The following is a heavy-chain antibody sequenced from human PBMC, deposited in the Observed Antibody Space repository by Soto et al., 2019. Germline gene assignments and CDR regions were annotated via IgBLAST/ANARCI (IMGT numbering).Heavy chain of an antibody. CDR1: GGTFSSYT. J-gene: IGHJ6*02. D-gene: IGHD4-17*01. CDR2: IIPILGIA. CDR3: ARDEGDYVPYYYGMDV. V-gene: IGHV1-69*08. Sequence: QVQLVQSGAEVMKPGSSVKVSCKASGGTFSSYTISWVRQAPGQGLEWMGRIIPILGIANYAQKFQGRVTITADKSTSTAYMELSSLRSEDTAVYYCARDEGDYVPYYYGMDVWGQGTTVTVSS.